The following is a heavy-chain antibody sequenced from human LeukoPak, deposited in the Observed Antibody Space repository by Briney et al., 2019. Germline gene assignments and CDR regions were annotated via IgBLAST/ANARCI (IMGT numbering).Heavy chain of an antibody. D-gene: IGHD4-23*01. CDR3: ARGSTTVVTLFDY. J-gene: IGHJ4*02. Sequence: SETLSLTCAVYGGSFSGYYWIWLRQPPGKGLEWIGEINHSGSTNYNPSLKSRVTISVDTSKNQFSLKLSSVTAADTAVYYCARGSTTVVTLFDYWGRGTLVTVSS. CDR1: GGSFSGYY. CDR2: INHSGST. V-gene: IGHV4-34*01.